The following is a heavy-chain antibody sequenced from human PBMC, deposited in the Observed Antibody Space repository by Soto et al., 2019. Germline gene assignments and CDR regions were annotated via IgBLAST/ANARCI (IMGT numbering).Heavy chain of an antibody. Sequence: ASVKVSCKASGYTFTNYGISWVRQAPGQGLEWMGGISVYNGTANYAQKFQGRVTITADESTSTAYMELSSLRSEDTAVYYCARESRYCSGGSCYFLPGIDYWGQGTLVTVSS. CDR2: ISVYNGTA. CDR1: GYTFTNYG. D-gene: IGHD2-15*01. V-gene: IGHV1-69*13. CDR3: ARESRYCSGGSCYFLPGIDY. J-gene: IGHJ4*02.